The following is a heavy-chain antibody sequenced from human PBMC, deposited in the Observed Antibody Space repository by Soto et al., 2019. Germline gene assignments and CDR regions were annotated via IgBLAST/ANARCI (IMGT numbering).Heavy chain of an antibody. Sequence: PSQTLSLTCAISGDSVSSTSAAWNWIRQSPSRGLEWLGRTFYRSKWYNDYEQSVKSRMTINADTSKNQFSLQLNSVTPEDTAVYYCGRRVYAMYGEYYYYMDVWGKGTTVTVSS. CDR1: GDSVSSTSAA. J-gene: IGHJ6*03. CDR3: GRRVYAMYGEYYYYMDV. V-gene: IGHV6-1*01. CDR2: TFYRSKWYN. D-gene: IGHD2-8*01.